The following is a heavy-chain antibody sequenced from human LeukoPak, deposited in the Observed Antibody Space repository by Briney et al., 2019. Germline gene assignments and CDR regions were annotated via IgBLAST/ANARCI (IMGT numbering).Heavy chain of an antibody. Sequence: GGSLRLSCAASGFTFDDYAMHSVRQAPGKGLEWVSGISWNSGSIGYADSVKGRFTISRDNAKNSLYLQMNSLRAEDTAVYYCAKSPGTTGWFDPWGQGTLVTVSS. V-gene: IGHV3-9*01. CDR2: ISWNSGSI. J-gene: IGHJ5*02. CDR1: GFTFDDYA. CDR3: AKSPGTTGWFDP. D-gene: IGHD1-1*01.